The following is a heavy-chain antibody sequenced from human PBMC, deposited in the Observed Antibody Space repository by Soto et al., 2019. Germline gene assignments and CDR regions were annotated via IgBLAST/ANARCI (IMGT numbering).Heavy chain of an antibody. CDR1: GFTFSSYA. V-gene: IGHV3-64D*08. D-gene: IGHD3-10*01. Sequence: PGGSLRLSCSASGFTFSSYAMHRVRQAPGKGLEYVSAISSNGGSTYYADSVKGRFTISRDNSKNTLYLQMSSLRAEDTAVYYCVKDRGSGSYYTPIFDYWGQGTLVTVSS. CDR2: ISSNGGST. CDR3: VKDRGSGSYYTPIFDY. J-gene: IGHJ4*02.